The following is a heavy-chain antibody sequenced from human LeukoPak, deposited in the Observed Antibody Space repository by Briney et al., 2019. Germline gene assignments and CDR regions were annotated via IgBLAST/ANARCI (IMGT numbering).Heavy chain of an antibody. D-gene: IGHD3-3*01. J-gene: IGHJ5*02. Sequence: GASVKVSCKXSGYTFTGYYMHWVRQAPGQGLEWMGWINPNSGGTNYAQKFQGRVTMTRDTSISTAYMELSRLRSDDTAVYYCARKQYYDFWSGENWFDPWGQGTLVTVSS. CDR1: GYTFTGYY. V-gene: IGHV1-2*02. CDR3: ARKQYYDFWSGENWFDP. CDR2: INPNSGGT.